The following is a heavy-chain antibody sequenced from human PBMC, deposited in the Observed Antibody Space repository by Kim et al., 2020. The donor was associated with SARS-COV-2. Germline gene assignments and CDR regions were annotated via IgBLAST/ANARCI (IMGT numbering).Heavy chain of an antibody. J-gene: IGHJ6*02. Sequence: GGSLRLSCAASGFSFSDYYMSWIRQAPGKGLEWVSYMGSGDDYTNYADSVKGRFTMSNDNTKKLLYLQMNSLRAEDTAVYYCARDLGTGSYYTEGRMDVWGQGITVTVSS. CDR3: ARDLGTGSYYTEGRMDV. V-gene: IGHV3-11*05. CDR2: MGSGDDYT. D-gene: IGHD3-10*02. CDR1: GFSFSDYY.